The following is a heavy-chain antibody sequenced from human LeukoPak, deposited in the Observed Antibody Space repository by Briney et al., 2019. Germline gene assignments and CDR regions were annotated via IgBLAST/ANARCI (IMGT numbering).Heavy chain of an antibody. V-gene: IGHV1-69*13. CDR3: ARAEYYYDSSGYLHFDY. CDR2: IIPIFGTA. J-gene: IGHJ4*02. CDR1: GGTFSSYA. Sequence: SAKVSCKASGGTFSSYAISWVRQAPGQGLEWMGGIIPIFGTANYAQKFQGRVTITADESTSTAYMELSSLRSEDTAVYYCARAEYYYDSSGYLHFDYWGQGTLVTVSS. D-gene: IGHD3-22*01.